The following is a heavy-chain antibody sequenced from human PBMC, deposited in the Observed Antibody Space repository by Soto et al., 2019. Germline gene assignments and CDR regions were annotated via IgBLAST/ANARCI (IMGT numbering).Heavy chain of an antibody. Sequence: ESGGGVVQPGESLRLSCEVSGFTFSAYGMHWVRQAPGKGLEWVAAISHDGTNKNYGDSVKGRFTISRDNSMKTLYLQMNSLRPEDTALYYCAKDEYYYSRSGYYIFDSWGQGTLVTVSS. CDR1: GFTFSAYG. V-gene: IGHV3-30*18. CDR3: AKDEYYYSRSGYYIFDS. D-gene: IGHD3-22*01. J-gene: IGHJ4*02. CDR2: ISHDGTNK.